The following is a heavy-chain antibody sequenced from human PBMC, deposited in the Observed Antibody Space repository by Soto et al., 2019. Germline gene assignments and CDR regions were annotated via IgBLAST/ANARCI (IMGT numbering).Heavy chain of an antibody. CDR2: INAGNGNT. Sequence: ASVKVTCKASGYTFTSSAMHWVRQAPGQRLEWMGWINAGNGNTKYSQKFQGRVTITRDTSASTAYMELSSLRSEDTAVYYCARQPHRGRNNWFDPWGQGTLVTVSS. V-gene: IGHV1-3*01. J-gene: IGHJ5*02. D-gene: IGHD6-13*01. CDR1: GYTFTSSA. CDR3: ARQPHRGRNNWFDP.